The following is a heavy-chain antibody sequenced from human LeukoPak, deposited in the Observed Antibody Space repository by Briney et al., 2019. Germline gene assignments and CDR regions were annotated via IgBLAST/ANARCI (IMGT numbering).Heavy chain of an antibody. J-gene: IGHJ6*03. D-gene: IGHD3-16*01. CDR3: ARAHMITSYYYYYYMDV. CDR1: GGSIGSYY. V-gene: IGHV4-59*01. CDR2: VYYSGGT. Sequence: SETLSLTCTVSGGSIGSYYWSWIRQPPGKGLEWIGYVYYSGGTNYNPSLKSRVTISVDTSKNQFTLKLSSVTAADTAVYYCARAHMITSYYYYYYMDVWGKGTTVTVSS.